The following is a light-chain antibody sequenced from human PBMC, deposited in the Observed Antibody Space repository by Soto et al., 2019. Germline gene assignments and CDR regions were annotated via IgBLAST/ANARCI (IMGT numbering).Light chain of an antibody. J-gene: IGKJ5*01. Sequence: EIVVRQSPDTLSLXXGXXXXXXXRASQSVTTSLAWYQQKTGQPPRLLISGASRRATGIPDRFSGSGSETDFTLTINRLEPEDFALYYCQHYHSGHRIAFGQGTRLEIK. CDR2: GAS. CDR3: QHYHSGHRIA. V-gene: IGKV3-20*01. CDR1: QSVTTS.